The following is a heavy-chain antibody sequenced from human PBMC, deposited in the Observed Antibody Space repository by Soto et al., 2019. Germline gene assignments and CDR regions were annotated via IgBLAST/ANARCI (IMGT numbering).Heavy chain of an antibody. J-gene: IGHJ4*02. D-gene: IGHD6-19*01. V-gene: IGHV1-3*05. CDR1: GYTFTGYA. CDR3: ARAVAVPADFDY. CDR2: INAGNGNT. Sequence: QVQLVQSGAEEKKPGASVKVSCKASGYTFTGYAMHWVRHAPGQRLEWMGWINAGNGNTKYSQKFQGRVTITRDTSAGAAYMELSSLSSEDTAVYYCARAVAVPADFDYWGQGTLVTVSS.